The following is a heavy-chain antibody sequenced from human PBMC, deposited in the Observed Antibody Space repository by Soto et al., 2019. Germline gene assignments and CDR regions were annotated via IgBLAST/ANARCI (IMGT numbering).Heavy chain of an antibody. D-gene: IGHD6-19*01. V-gene: IGHV3-30-3*01. Sequence: QVQLVESGGGVVQPGRSLRLSWAASGFTFGNFAMHWVRQAPGKGLEWVAVISYDGSNKYYADSVKGRFTISRDNSKNTLYLQMNSLRAEDTAVYYCARDQQWLVPFDSWGQGTLITVSS. CDR2: ISYDGSNK. CDR1: GFTFGNFA. J-gene: IGHJ4*02. CDR3: ARDQQWLVPFDS.